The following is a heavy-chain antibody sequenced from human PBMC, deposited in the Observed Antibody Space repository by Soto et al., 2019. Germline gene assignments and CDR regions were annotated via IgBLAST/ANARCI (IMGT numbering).Heavy chain of an antibody. CDR2: MTPNSGDT. V-gene: IGHV1-8*02. J-gene: IGHJ4*02. Sequence: QVQLVQSGAEVKKPGASVKVSCKASGYTFTSYDINWVRQAPGQGLEWVGWMTPNSGDTGYAQTFQGRVTLTRDTSRSTVYMELSSLTSEYTAVYYCAGKLYNTGSFAHWGQGTLVTVSS. D-gene: IGHD1-20*01. CDR3: AGKLYNTGSFAH. CDR1: GYTFTSYD.